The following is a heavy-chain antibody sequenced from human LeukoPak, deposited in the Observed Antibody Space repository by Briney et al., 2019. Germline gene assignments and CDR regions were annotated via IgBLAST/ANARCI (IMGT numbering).Heavy chain of an antibody. V-gene: IGHV1-2*02. D-gene: IGHD3-3*01. CDR2: INADSGTT. Sequence: ASVKVSCKASVYAVIGNYIHCVRQAPRQGPEWMGWINADSGTTKYAQNFQCRVTMTSDTSVSTAYLDLSSLTSDDTAVYYGARTTTIVGVVIIFFDTWGQGTLVTVSS. CDR1: VYAVIGNY. CDR3: ARTTTIVGVVIIFFDT. J-gene: IGHJ4*02.